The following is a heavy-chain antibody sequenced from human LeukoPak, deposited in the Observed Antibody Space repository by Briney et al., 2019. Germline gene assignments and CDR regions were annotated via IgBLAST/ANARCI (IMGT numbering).Heavy chain of an antibody. CDR2: ISYDGSNE. J-gene: IGHJ4*02. CDR3: AKEFNRGLPDY. CDR1: GFTFSTYG. D-gene: IGHD2-21*01. Sequence: GGSLRLSCAASGFTFSTYGMHWVRQAPGKGLEWVAVISYDGSNEYYADSVEGRFTISRDNSKNTLYLQMSSLRAEDTAVYYCAKEFNRGLPDYWGQGTLVTVPS. V-gene: IGHV3-30*18.